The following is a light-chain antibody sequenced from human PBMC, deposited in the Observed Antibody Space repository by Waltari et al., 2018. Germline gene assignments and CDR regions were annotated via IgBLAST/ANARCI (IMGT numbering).Light chain of an antibody. CDR3: QAWDSSPYV. CDR2: EDN. J-gene: IGLJ1*01. CDR1: QLGHQY. V-gene: IGLV3-1*01. Sequence: SSALTQPPSVSVSPGQTASITCSGDQLGHQYASWYQQKPGQSPLLVIYEDNKRPSGIPERSAGSSSGNTASLTISGTQAMDEADYYCQAWDSSPYVYGTGTKVTVL.